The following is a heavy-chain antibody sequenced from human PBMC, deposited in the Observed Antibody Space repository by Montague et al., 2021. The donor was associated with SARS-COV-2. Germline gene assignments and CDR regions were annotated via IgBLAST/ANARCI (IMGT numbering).Heavy chain of an antibody. CDR2: INHSGSA. J-gene: IGHJ6*03. D-gene: IGHD2-2*02. CDR1: GGSISSYY. V-gene: IGHV4-34*01. Sequence: SETLSLTCTISGGSISSYYWSWIRQPPGKGLEWIGEINHSGSAKYNPSLKRRVTISVDTSKNQFSLKLNSVTAADTAVYYCARLGEGVVPAPILGVGPYYSYFYMDVWGEGATVTVSS. CDR3: ARLGEGVVPAPILGVGPYYSYFYMDV.